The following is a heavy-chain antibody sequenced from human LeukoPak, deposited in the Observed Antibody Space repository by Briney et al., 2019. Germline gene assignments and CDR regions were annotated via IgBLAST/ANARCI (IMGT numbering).Heavy chain of an antibody. CDR3: ANTRNDAAMNMIFDF. CDR1: GFTFSTYA. V-gene: IGHV3-23*01. J-gene: IGHJ4*02. CDR2: ISVGGTTT. Sequence: PGGTLRLSCALSGFTFSTYAITSVREAPGKGREWGSVISVGGTTTYYADSVKGRFPISRDKAKNKLFLQMNRLRDEDTAVYYCANTRNDAAMNMIFDFWGQGTLVTVSS. D-gene: IGHD3-16*01.